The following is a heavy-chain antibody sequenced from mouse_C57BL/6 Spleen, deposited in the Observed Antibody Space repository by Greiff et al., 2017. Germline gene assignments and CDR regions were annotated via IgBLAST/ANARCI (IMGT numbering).Heavy chain of an antibody. Sequence: VQLQQPGAELVKPGASVKLSCKASGYTFTSYWMHWVKQRPGQGLEWIGMIHPNSGSTNYNEKFKSKATLTVDKSSSTAYMQLSSLTSEDSAVYYCARRHYDWDYFDDWGQGTTLAVSS. CDR1: GYTFTSYW. CDR3: ARRHYDWDYFDD. J-gene: IGHJ2*01. V-gene: IGHV1-64*01. D-gene: IGHD2-4*01. CDR2: IHPNSGST.